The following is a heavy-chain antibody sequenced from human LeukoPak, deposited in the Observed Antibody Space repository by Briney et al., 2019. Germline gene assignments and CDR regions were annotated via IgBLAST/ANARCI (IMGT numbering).Heavy chain of an antibody. CDR1: GYAVTSNS. Sequence: ASGKVSCKSSGYAVTSNSIDWGRQRPGQGLEWMGLISAYNGNTNYAQQLQSRVTTTTVTSTSTAYSQLRSPISDDTAVYYCARGGNSGYFDYWGQGTLVTASS. V-gene: IGHV1-18*01. D-gene: IGHD4-23*01. J-gene: IGHJ4*02. CDR2: ISAYNGNT. CDR3: ARGGNSGYFDY.